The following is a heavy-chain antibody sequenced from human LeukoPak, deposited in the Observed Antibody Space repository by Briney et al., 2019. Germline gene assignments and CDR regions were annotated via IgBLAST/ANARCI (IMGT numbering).Heavy chain of an antibody. D-gene: IGHD3-10*01. J-gene: IGHJ4*02. Sequence: PGGSLRLSCEASGFTFTNAWMNWVRQAPGKGLEWVANIKQDGSEKYYVDSVKGRFTISRDNAKNSLYLQMNSLRAEDTAVYYCARVTEWFGEFTLTYFDYWGQGTLVTVSS. CDR2: IKQDGSEK. CDR1: GFTFTNAW. V-gene: IGHV3-7*01. CDR3: ARVTEWFGEFTLTYFDY.